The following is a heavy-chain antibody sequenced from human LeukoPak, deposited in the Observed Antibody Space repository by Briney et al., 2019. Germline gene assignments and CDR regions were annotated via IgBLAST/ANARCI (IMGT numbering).Heavy chain of an antibody. CDR2: IYSGGIT. CDR3: ARHFDHPAAYFDS. CDR1: GGSISSDDYY. D-gene: IGHD1-14*01. V-gene: IGHV4-39*01. Sequence: SETLSLTCTVSGGSISSDDYYWIWLRQPPGKGLEWIASIYSGGITFYSPSLKSRLSISADTSRNHFSLILSSVTAADTALYFCARHFDHPAAYFDSWGQGALVTVSS. J-gene: IGHJ4*02.